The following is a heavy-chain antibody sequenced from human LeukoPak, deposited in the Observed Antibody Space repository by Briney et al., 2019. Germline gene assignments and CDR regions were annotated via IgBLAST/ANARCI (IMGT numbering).Heavy chain of an antibody. CDR3: ARVPGDYSSGWFSSLDY. Sequence: GASVKVSCTASGYTFTSYGISWVRQAPGQGLEWMGWISAYNGNTNYAQKLQGRVTMTTDTSTSTAYMELRSLRSDDTAVYYCARVPGDYSSGWFSSLDYWGQGTLVTVSS. CDR1: GYTFTSYG. D-gene: IGHD6-19*01. J-gene: IGHJ4*02. CDR2: ISAYNGNT. V-gene: IGHV1-18*01.